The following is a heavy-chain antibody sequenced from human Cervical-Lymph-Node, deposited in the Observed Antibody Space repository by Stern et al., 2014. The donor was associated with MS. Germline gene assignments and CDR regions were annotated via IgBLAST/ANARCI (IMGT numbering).Heavy chain of an antibody. D-gene: IGHD5-18*01. CDR2: IYYSGSA. Sequence: QVQLQESGPGLVKPSETLSLTCTVSGGSVSSGRYYWSWIRQPPGKGLGCIGYIYYSGSANYNPSLKSRVTISVDTSKNQFSLRLSSVTAADTAVYYCARDRYNYGDAFDIWGQGTMVTVSS. CDR1: GGSVSSGRYY. J-gene: IGHJ3*02. CDR3: ARDRYNYGDAFDI. V-gene: IGHV4-61*01.